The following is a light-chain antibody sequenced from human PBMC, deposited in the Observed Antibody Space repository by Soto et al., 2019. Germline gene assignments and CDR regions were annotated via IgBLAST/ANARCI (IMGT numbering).Light chain of an antibody. J-gene: IGKJ1*01. CDR1: QSVSSNY. V-gene: IGKV3-20*01. CDR2: GAS. CDR3: QQYGSSRWT. Sequence: EIVFTQSPCTLSLSPGERATLSCRASQSVSSNYVAWYQQKPGQAPRLLVYGASGRATGIPDRFSGSGSGTDFTLTISRLEPEDFAVYYCQQYGSSRWTFGQGTKVDIK.